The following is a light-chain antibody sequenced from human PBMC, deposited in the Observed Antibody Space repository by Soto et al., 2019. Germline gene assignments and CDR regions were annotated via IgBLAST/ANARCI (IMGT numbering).Light chain of an antibody. CDR2: ANI. Sequence: QSVLTQRPAVTGAPGQRVTISCTGSGSNIGAGYDVHWYQQLPGTAPKLLIFANINRPSGVPDRFSGSKSGTSASLAITGLRAEDEADYYCQSYDSSPSGYVFGTGTKVTVL. V-gene: IGLV1-40*01. CDR3: QSYDSSPSGYV. J-gene: IGLJ1*01. CDR1: GSNIGAGYD.